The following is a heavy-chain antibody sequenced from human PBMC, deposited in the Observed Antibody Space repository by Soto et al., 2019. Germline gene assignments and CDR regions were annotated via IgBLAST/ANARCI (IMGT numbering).Heavy chain of an antibody. Sequence: QVQLVQSGAEVKKRGASVKVSCKAYGCTFTSYGINWVRQAPGQGLEWMGWVNIYKGNTNYAQKLQGRVTMTTDTSTSTAYLELRSLRSDDTAVYYCARERGGYSYGDYWGQGTQVTVSS. CDR1: GCTFTSYG. J-gene: IGHJ4*02. V-gene: IGHV1-18*01. D-gene: IGHD5-18*01. CDR3: ARERGGYSYGDY. CDR2: VNIYKGNT.